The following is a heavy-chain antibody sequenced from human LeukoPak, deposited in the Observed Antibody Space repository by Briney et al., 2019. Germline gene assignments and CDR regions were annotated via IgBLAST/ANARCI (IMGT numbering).Heavy chain of an antibody. V-gene: IGHV4-59*01. CDR3: AGRYYYGSGWGFDP. D-gene: IGHD3-10*01. J-gene: IGHJ5*02. CDR2: IYYTGST. CDR1: GGSIGTYY. Sequence: SETLSLTCTVSGGSIGTYYWSWIRQPPGKGLEWIGYIYYTGSTSYNPSLKSRVTISVDTSKNQFSLKLSSVTAADTAVYYCAGRYYYGSGWGFDPWGQGTLVTVSS.